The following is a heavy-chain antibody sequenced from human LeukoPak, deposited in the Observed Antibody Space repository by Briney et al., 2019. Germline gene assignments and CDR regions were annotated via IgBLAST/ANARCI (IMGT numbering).Heavy chain of an antibody. J-gene: IGHJ5*02. CDR3: AREVDMITFGGVIVNWFDP. V-gene: IGHV4-39*07. D-gene: IGHD3-16*02. CDR1: GGSISSSRYY. Sequence: SETLSLTCTVSGGSISSSRYYWGWIRQPPGKGLEWIGSIYYSGSTNYNPSLKSRVTISVDTSKNQFSLKLSSVTAADTAVYYCAREVDMITFGGVIVNWFDPWGQGTLVTVSS. CDR2: IYYSGST.